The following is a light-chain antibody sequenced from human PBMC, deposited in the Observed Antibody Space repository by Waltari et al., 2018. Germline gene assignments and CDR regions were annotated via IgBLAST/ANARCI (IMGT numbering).Light chain of an antibody. Sequence: QSALTQPASVSGSPGQSITISCTGTRRDVGGYNFVSWYQQHPGKAPKFMIYEVSNRPSGVSNRFSGSKSGNTASLTISGLQAEDEADYYCSSYTSTNTLVFGGGTKLTVL. CDR3: SSYTSTNTLV. CDR2: EVS. CDR1: RRDVGGYNF. V-gene: IGLV2-14*01. J-gene: IGLJ3*02.